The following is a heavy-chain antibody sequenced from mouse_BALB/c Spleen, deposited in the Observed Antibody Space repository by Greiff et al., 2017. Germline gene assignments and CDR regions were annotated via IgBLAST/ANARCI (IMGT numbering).Heavy chain of an antibody. D-gene: IGHD2-13*01. CDR2: ILPGSGST. V-gene: IGHV1-9*01. J-gene: IGHJ4*01. CDR3: ARWTTRRYYAMDY. Sequence: QVQLKESGAELMKPGASVKISCKATGYTFSSYWIEWVKQRPGHGLEWIGEILPGSGSTNYNEKFKGKATFTADTSSNTAYMQLSSLTSEDSAVYYCARWTTRRYYAMDYWGQGTSVTVSS. CDR1: GYTFSSYW.